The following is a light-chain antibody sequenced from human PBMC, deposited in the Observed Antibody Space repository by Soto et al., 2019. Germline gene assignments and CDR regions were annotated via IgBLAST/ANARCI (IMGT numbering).Light chain of an antibody. CDR3: SSYAGTNRV. CDR1: ISDVGANNY. J-gene: IGLJ1*01. Sequence: QSVLTQPPSASGSPGQSVTISCTGTISDVGANNYVSWYQQHPGKAPKLMIYEVTKRPSGVPDRFSGSKSGNTASLTVSGLQAEDEADYYCSSYAGTNRVFGTGTKLTVL. CDR2: EVT. V-gene: IGLV2-8*01.